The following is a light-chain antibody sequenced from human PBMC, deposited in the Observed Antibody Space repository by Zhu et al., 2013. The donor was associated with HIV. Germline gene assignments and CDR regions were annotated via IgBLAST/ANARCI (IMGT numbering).Light chain of an antibody. CDR3: QSYDSTLSGSGV. CDR2: GNS. V-gene: IGLV1-40*01. Sequence: QSVLTQPPSVSGAPGQRVTISCTGNSSNIGAIYDVHWYQQLPGTAPKLLIYGNSNRPSGVPDRFSGSKSGTSASLAITGLQAEDEADYYCQSYDSTLSGSGVFGGGTKLTVL. CDR1: SSNIGAIYD. J-gene: IGLJ2*01.